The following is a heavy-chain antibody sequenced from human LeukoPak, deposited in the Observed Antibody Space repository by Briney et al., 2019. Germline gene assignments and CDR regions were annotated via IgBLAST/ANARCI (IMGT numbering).Heavy chain of an antibody. Sequence: SETLSLTCTVSGGSISSYYWSWIRQPPGKGLEWMGHIHTSGASRYYPSLESRLTLSIDTSRNHLSLKLTSVTAADTAVYFCARLGSYHDFWGQGALVTVSS. CDR1: GGSISSYY. CDR2: IHTSGAS. V-gene: IGHV4-4*09. D-gene: IGHD1-26*01. CDR3: ARLGSYHDF. J-gene: IGHJ4*02.